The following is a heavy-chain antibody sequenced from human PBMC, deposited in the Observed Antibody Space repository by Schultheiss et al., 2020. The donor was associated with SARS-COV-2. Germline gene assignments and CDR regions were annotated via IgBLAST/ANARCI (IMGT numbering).Heavy chain of an antibody. J-gene: IGHJ4*02. Sequence: GESLKISCKGSGYSFTSYWIGWVRQMPGKGLEWMGIIYPGDSDTRYSPSFQGQVTISADKSISTAYLQWSSLKASDTAMYYCARLPILTYYYDSSGYYPQYYFDYWGQGTLVTVSS. D-gene: IGHD3-22*01. CDR1: GYSFTSYW. CDR3: ARLPILTYYYDSSGYYPQYYFDY. V-gene: IGHV5-51*01. CDR2: IYPGDSDT.